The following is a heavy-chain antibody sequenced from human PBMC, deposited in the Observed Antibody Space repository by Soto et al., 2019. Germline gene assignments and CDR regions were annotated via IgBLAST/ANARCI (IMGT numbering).Heavy chain of an antibody. CDR3: VREGSGWNFRGSFDF. V-gene: IGHV3-23*01. Sequence: EVQLLESGGGLVGPGGSLRLSCAASGFTFSNYAMNWVRQAPGKGLECVSVISGSGGSAYYADSVQGRFTISRDNSKNTLYMQMNSLRDEDTAIYYCVREGSGWNFRGSFDFWGRGTMVTVTS. CDR2: ISGSGGSA. D-gene: IGHD6-19*01. CDR1: GFTFSNYA. J-gene: IGHJ3*01.